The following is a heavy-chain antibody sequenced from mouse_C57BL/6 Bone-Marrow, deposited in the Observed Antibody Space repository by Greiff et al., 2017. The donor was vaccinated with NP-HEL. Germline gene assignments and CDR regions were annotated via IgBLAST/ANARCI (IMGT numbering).Heavy chain of an antibody. CDR2: ISSGGSYT. Sequence: EVQLVESGGDLVKPGGSLKLSCAASGFTFSSYGMSWVRQTPDKRLEWVATISSGGSYTYYPDSVKGRFTISRDNAKNTLSLQMSSLKSEDTAMYYCATHLHTMVMAGCAYWGQGTLVTVCA. D-gene: IGHD2-2*01. CDR1: GFTFSSYG. CDR3: ATHLHTMVMAGCAY. V-gene: IGHV5-6*01. J-gene: IGHJ3*01.